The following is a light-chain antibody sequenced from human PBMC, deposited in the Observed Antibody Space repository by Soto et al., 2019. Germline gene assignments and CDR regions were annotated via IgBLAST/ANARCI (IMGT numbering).Light chain of an antibody. CDR2: GAS. CDR1: QSVSSSY. J-gene: IGKJ5*01. CDR3: QQYDSSLT. Sequence: EIVLTQSPGTLSLSPGERATLSCRASQSVSSSYLAWYQQKPGQAPRLLIYGASSMATGIPDRFSGSGSGTDFTLTISRLEPEDFAVYYCQQYDSSLTFGQGTRLEIK. V-gene: IGKV3-20*01.